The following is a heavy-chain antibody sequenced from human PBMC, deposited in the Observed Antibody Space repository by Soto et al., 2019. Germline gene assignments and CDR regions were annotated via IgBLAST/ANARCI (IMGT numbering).Heavy chain of an antibody. CDR1: GFTFSNAW. D-gene: IGHD3-10*01. Sequence: GGSLRLSCAASGFTFSNAWMNWVRQAPGKGLEWVGRIKSKTDGGTTDYAAPVKGRFTISRDDSKNTLYLQMNSLKTEDTAVYYCTTDFGSGSYGLDYWGQGTLVTVSS. CDR2: IKSKTDGGTT. J-gene: IGHJ4*02. V-gene: IGHV3-15*07. CDR3: TTDFGSGSYGLDY.